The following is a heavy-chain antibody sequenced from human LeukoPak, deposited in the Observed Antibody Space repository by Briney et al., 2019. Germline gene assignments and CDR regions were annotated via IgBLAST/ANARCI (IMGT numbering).Heavy chain of an antibody. V-gene: IGHV1-69*05. CDR1: GGTFSSYA. CDR3: ARGGAAAGIAYDY. Sequence: SVKVSCEASGGTFSSYAISWVRQAPGQGLEWMGGIIPIFGTANYAQKFQGRVTITTDESTSTAYMELSSLRSEDTAVYYCARGGAAAGIAYDYWGQGTLVTVSS. J-gene: IGHJ4*02. D-gene: IGHD6-13*01. CDR2: IIPIFGTA.